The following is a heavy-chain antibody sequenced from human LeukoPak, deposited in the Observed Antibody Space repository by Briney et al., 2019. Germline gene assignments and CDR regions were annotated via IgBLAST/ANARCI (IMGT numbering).Heavy chain of an antibody. J-gene: IGHJ4*02. Sequence: SETLSLTCTVSGGSISNYYWTWIRQPPGKGLELIGYIYYSGSTNYNPSLKSRVTISVDTSKNQFSLKLTSVTAADTAVYYCARDPGILTGYDYWGQGTLVTVSS. CDR1: GGSISNYY. D-gene: IGHD3-9*01. CDR2: IYYSGST. CDR3: ARDPGILTGYDY. V-gene: IGHV4-59*01.